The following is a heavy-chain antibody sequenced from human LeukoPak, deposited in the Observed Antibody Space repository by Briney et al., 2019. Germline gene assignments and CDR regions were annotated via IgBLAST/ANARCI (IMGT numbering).Heavy chain of an antibody. V-gene: IGHV3-23*01. D-gene: IGHD2-2*02. CDR3: AKDQVEACSSTSCYSDY. J-gene: IGHJ4*02. CDR1: GFTFSSYA. Sequence: HPGGSLRLSCAASGFTFSSYAMSWVRQAPGKGLEWVSAISGSGGSTYYADSVKGRFTISRDNSKNTLYLQMNSLRAEDTAVYYCAKDQVEACSSTSCYSDYWGQGTLVTVSS. CDR2: ISGSGGST.